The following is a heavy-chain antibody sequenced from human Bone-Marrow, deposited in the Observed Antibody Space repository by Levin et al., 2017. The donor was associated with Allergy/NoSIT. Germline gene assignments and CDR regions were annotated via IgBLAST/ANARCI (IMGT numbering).Heavy chain of an antibody. CDR1: GFTVSSNY. J-gene: IGHJ3*02. Sequence: SCAASGFTVSSNYMSWVRQAPGKGLEWVSVIYSCGSTYYADSVKGRFTISRDNSKNTLYLQMNSLRAEDTAVYYCARARYYYDSSGHGAFDIWGQGTMVTVSS. V-gene: IGHV3-66*03. CDR3: ARARYYYDSSGHGAFDI. CDR2: IYSCGST. D-gene: IGHD3-22*01.